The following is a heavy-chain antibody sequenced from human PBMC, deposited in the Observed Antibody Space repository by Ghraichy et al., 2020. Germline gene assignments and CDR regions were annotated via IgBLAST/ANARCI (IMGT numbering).Heavy chain of an antibody. Sequence: GALNISCAASGFTFSSYAMSWVRQAPGKGLEWVSAISGSGGSTYYADSVKGRFTISRDNSKNTLYLQMNSLRAEDTAVYYCAKSLGGSSGWYSFFDYWGQGTLVTVSS. J-gene: IGHJ4*02. V-gene: IGHV3-23*01. CDR3: AKSLGGSSGWYSFFDY. CDR2: ISGSGGST. D-gene: IGHD6-19*01. CDR1: GFTFSSYA.